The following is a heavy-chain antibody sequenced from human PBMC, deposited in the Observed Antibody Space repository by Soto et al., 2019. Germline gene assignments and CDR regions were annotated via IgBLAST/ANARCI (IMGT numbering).Heavy chain of an antibody. D-gene: IGHD3-10*01. CDR2: IGTAGDT. CDR1: GFTFSSYD. J-gene: IGHJ6*02. CDR3: AREYYYGSGALGYYYGMDV. Sequence: PGGSLRLSCAASGFTFSSYDMHWVRQATGKGLEWVSAIGTAGDTYYPGSVKGRFTISRENAKNSLYLQMNSLRAGDTAVYYCAREYYYGSGALGYYYGMDVWGQGTTVTGSS. V-gene: IGHV3-13*04.